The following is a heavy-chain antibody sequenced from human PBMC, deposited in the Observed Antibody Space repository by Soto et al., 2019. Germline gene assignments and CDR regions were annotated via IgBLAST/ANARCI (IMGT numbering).Heavy chain of an antibody. CDR2: IYYSGST. V-gene: IGHV4-59*08. CDR1: GGSISSYY. Sequence: QVQLQESGPGLVKPSETLSLTCTVSGGSISSYYWSWIRQPPGKGLEWIGYIYYSGSTNYNPSLKSGVTISVDTSKNQFSLKLSSVTAADAAVYYCARQLRYSSGWYWFDPWGQGTLVTVSS. D-gene: IGHD6-19*01. CDR3: ARQLRYSSGWYWFDP. J-gene: IGHJ5*02.